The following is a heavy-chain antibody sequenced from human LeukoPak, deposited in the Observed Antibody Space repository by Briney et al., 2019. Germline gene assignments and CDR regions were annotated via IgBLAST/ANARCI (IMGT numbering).Heavy chain of an antibody. J-gene: IGHJ6*03. V-gene: IGHV3-21*01. CDR3: ARLYCSSTNCHTLYYYYMDV. CDR2: ISSSSSDI. Sequence: GGSLRLSCAASGFSFSAYSMNWVRQTPGKGLEWLSTISSSSSDIFYADSVKGRFTISRDNAKKSLYLQMSSLRAEDTALYYCARLYCSSTNCHTLYYYYMDVWGKGTTVTVSS. CDR1: GFSFSAYS. D-gene: IGHD2-2*02.